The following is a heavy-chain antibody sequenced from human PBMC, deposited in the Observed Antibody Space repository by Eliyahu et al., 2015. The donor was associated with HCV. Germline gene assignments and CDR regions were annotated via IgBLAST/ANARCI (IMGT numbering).Heavy chain of an antibody. D-gene: IGHD2-15*01. CDR3: AKDIVVVVAATYFDY. V-gene: IGHV3-23*04. CDR1: GXTFXSYA. CDR2: ISGSGGST. J-gene: IGHJ4*02. Sequence: EVQLVESGGGLVQPGGSXXLSCAASGXTFXSYAMSWVRQAPGKGLEWVSAISGSGGSTYYADSVKGRFTISRDNSKNTLYLQMNSLRAEDTAVYYCAKDIVVVVAATYFDYWGQGTLVTVSS.